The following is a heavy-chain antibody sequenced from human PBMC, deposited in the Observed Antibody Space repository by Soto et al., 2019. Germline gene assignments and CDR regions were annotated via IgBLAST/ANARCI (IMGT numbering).Heavy chain of an antibody. CDR1: GFTFTNYA. CDR2: ISGGDGDT. J-gene: IGHJ2*01. D-gene: IGHD3-10*01. V-gene: IGHV3-23*01. Sequence: EVQLLESGGGLVKPGGSLRLSCAASGFTFTNYAMTWVRQAPGKGLEWVSSISGGDGDTSYADSVKGRFTISRDNSENTMFLQMNSLRPDDTAVYYCAKDRFTSTVRKYWVFDLWGRGTLVTGSS. CDR3: AKDRFTSTVRKYWVFDL.